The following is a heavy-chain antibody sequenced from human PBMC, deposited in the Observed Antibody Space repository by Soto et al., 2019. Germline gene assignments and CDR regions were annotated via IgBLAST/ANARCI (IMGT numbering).Heavy chain of an antibody. V-gene: IGHV5-10-1*01. D-gene: IGHD6-19*01. J-gene: IGHJ5*02. Sequence: HGEPLKISCKGSGYSFTSYWIGWVGQMPGKGLEWMGRIDPSDSYTNYSPSFQGHVTISADKSISTAYLQWSSLKASDTAMYYCARRIAVAGRNNWFDPWGQGTLVTVSS. CDR1: GYSFTSYW. CDR3: ARRIAVAGRNNWFDP. CDR2: IDPSDSYT.